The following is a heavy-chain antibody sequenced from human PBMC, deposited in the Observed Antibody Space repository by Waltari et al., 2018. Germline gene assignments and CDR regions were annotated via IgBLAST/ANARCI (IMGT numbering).Heavy chain of an antibody. Sequence: EVQLVESGGGLIQPGGSLRLSCAASGFTVSSNYMTWVRQAPGKGLEWFSIIYTGGTTYYADSVKGRFAISTDNSKNTLYLQMNSLRVEDTAVYYCARDRTRVGGMDVWGQGTTVTVSS. J-gene: IGHJ6*02. CDR1: GFTVSSNY. D-gene: IGHD4-17*01. CDR3: ARDRTRVGGMDV. CDR2: IYTGGTT. V-gene: IGHV3-53*01.